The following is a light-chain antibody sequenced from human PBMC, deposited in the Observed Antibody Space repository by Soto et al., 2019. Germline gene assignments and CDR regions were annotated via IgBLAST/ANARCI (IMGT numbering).Light chain of an antibody. V-gene: IGKV3-20*01. CDR3: QNFGDSPFT. J-gene: IGKJ3*01. CDR1: ETISSHY. Sequence: EIVLMQSPDTLSLSPGERATLSCRASETISSHYIAWYQQKPGQAPRLLIFGASTRATGIPDRFSGSWSGTNVTLTISRLEPEDCAVYYCQNFGDSPFTFGPGTKVDIK. CDR2: GAS.